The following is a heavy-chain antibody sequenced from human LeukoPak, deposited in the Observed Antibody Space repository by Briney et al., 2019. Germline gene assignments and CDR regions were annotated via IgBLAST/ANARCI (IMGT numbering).Heavy chain of an antibody. CDR3: ARYCSSTSCPFDY. D-gene: IGHD2-2*01. Sequence: SQTLSLTCTVSGDSVIGGTSFWGWIRQHPGKGLEWVGYIHHSGHTYDNPSLQSRVIISMDKSKNQFSLKLNSVTAADTAVYYCARYCSSTSCPFDYWGQGALVTVSS. CDR2: IHHSGHT. J-gene: IGHJ4*02. V-gene: IGHV4-31*03. CDR1: GDSVIGGTSF.